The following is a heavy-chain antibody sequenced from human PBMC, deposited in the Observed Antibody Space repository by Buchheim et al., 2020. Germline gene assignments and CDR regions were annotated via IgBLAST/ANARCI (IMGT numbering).Heavy chain of an antibody. CDR2: IYYSGST. Sequence: QLQLQESGPGLVKPSETLSLTCTVSGGSISSSSYYWGWIRQPPGKGLEWSGSIYYSGSTYYNPSLKSRVTISVDTSQNQVSLKLSSVTAADTAVYYCARLEGGERGEPFDYWGQGTL. CDR1: GGSISSSSYY. V-gene: IGHV4-39*01. CDR3: ARLEGGERGEPFDY. D-gene: IGHD1-1*01. J-gene: IGHJ4*02.